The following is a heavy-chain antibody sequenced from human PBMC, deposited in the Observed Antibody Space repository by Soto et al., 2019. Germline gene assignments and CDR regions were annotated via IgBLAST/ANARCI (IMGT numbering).Heavy chain of an antibody. Sequence: QVQLQESGLGLVKPSGTLSLTCAVSGDSISSNNWWSWVRQPPGKGLEWIGEIYHTGSTNYNPSLKSRVTISVDKSKNQFSLKLSSVTAADTALYYCARSSDSSGYCTYWGQGTLVTVSS. J-gene: IGHJ4*02. CDR3: ARSSDSSGYCTY. CDR2: IYHTGST. CDR1: GDSISSNNW. D-gene: IGHD3-22*01. V-gene: IGHV4-4*02.